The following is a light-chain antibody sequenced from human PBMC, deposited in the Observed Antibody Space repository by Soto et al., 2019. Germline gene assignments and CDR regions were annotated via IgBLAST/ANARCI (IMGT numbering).Light chain of an antibody. CDR2: DAS. Sequence: DIQMTQSPSILSASVGDRVTIACRASQTITRWLAWYQQKPGKAPKLLIFDASTLEIGVPSRFSGSGYGTEFTLTISSLQPEDFGTYYCQQYHTFSTFGQGTKVDIK. V-gene: IGKV1-5*01. CDR3: QQYHTFST. CDR1: QTITRW. J-gene: IGKJ1*01.